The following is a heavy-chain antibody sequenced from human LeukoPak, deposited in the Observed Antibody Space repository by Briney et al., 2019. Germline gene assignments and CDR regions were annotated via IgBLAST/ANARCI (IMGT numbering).Heavy chain of an antibody. CDR1: GYTFTGYY. Sequence: ASVKVSCKASGYTFTGYYMHWVRQAPGQGLEWMGWINPNSGGTNYAQKFQGRVTMTRDTSISTAYMELSRLRSDDTAVYYCTRGSMACSSTSCYYGGHWFDPWGQGTLVTVSS. J-gene: IGHJ5*02. D-gene: IGHD2-2*01. CDR3: TRGSMACSSTSCYYGGHWFDP. CDR2: INPNSGGT. V-gene: IGHV1-2*02.